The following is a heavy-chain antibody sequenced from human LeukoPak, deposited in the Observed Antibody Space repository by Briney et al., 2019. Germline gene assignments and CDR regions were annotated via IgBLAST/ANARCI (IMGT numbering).Heavy chain of an antibody. CDR3: ARAHCSGSYYNNWFDP. J-gene: IGHJ5*02. Sequence: SQTLSLNCSVSGFSISCGGYLWRWTRQPPGKSLEWSAYIYHSESTYYNPSLKSRVTISVARSKNQFSLKLSSVTAEDTAVYYCARAHCSGSYYNNWFDPWGQGTLVTVSS. V-gene: IGHV4-30-2*01. D-gene: IGHD3-10*02. CDR2: IYHSEST. CDR1: GFSISCGGYL.